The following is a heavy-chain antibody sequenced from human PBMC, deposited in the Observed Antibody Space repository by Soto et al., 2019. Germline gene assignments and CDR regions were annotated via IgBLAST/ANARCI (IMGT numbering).Heavy chain of an antibody. J-gene: IGHJ5*02. D-gene: IGHD6-13*01. CDR3: ARMASAGTLNWFDT. V-gene: IGHV1-8*02. CDR1: GYTFINFD. Sequence: ASVQVSCKASGYTFINFDISWVRQAAGQGLEWLGWMNPGSGKTGYASKFQGRVAMTRDASTGTSHLELSSLTSDDTAVYYCARMASAGTLNWFDTWGQGTLVTVSS. CDR2: MNPGSGKT.